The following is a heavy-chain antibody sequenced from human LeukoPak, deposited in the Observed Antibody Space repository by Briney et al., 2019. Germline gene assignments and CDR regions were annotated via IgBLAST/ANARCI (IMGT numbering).Heavy chain of an antibody. D-gene: IGHD6-19*01. J-gene: IGHJ4*02. CDR3: ARNVQWLAYYFDY. CDR1: GGSFSSYA. CDR2: IIPIFGTA. Sequence: ASVKVSCKASGGSFSSYAISWMRQPPAQGLEWMGRIIPIFGTANYAQKFQGRVTITTHESTSTAYMELSSLRSEDTAVYYCARNVQWLAYYFDYWGRGTLVTVSS. V-gene: IGHV1-69*05.